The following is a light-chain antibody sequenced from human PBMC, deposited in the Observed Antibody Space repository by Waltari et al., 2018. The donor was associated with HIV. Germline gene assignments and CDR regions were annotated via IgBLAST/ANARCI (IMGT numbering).Light chain of an antibody. CDR2: AAS. CDR1: QSTTSC. J-gene: IGKJ2*01. V-gene: IGKV1-39*01. Sequence: DIQMTQSPSSLSASVGDRLTITFRARQSTTSCLNWYQQKPGKAPKLLIYAASSLQSGVPSRFSGSGSGTDFTLNISSLQPEDFATYYCLQGYSTPYTFGQGTKLEIK. CDR3: LQGYSTPYT.